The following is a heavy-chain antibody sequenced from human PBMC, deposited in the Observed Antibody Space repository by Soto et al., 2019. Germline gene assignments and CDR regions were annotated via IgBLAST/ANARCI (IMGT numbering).Heavy chain of an antibody. CDR1: GVSFGCYY. CDR2: INHSGST. J-gene: IGHJ6*02. D-gene: IGHD4-17*01. Sequence: PSETLALTCAVYGVSFGCYYWSWIRQPPGKALEWIGEINHSGSTNYNPSLKSRVTISVDTSKNQFSLKLTSVTAADTAIYYCARDPYGGFSGGVYFYYGLDVWGQGNTVTVSS. CDR3: ARDPYGGFSGGVYFYYGLDV. V-gene: IGHV4-34*01.